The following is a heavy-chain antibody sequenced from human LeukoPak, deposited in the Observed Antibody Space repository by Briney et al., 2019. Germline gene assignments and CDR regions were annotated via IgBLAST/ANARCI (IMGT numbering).Heavy chain of an antibody. D-gene: IGHD2-2*01. J-gene: IGHJ4*02. CDR3: ARSSGFYCSSTSCSFDY. CDR1: GGSISSGGYY. V-gene: IGHV4-31*03. CDR2: IYYSCST. Sequence: SETLSLTCTVSGGSISSGGYYWSWLRQHPGKGLEWIGYIYYSCSTYYNPSLKSRVTISVDTSKNQFSLKLSSVTAADTAVYYCARSSGFYCSSTSCSFDYWGQGTLVTVSS.